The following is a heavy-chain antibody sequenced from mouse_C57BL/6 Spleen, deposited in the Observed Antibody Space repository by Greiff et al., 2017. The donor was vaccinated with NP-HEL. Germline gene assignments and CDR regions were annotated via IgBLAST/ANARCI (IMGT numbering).Heavy chain of an antibody. CDR1: GYTFTDYE. V-gene: IGHV1-15*01. Sequence: QVQLKQSGAELVRPGASVTLSCKASGYTFTDYEMHWVKQTPVHGLEWIGAIDPETGGTAYNQKFKGKAILTADKSSSTAYMELRSLTSEDSAVYYCTSKAYYSNYGYAMDYWGQGTSVTVSS. D-gene: IGHD2-5*01. J-gene: IGHJ4*01. CDR3: TSKAYYSNYGYAMDY. CDR2: IDPETGGT.